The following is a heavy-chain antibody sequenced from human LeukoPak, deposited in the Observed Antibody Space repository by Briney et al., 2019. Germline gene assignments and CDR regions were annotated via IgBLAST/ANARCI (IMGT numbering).Heavy chain of an antibody. Sequence: ASVKVSCKASGYTFTGYYMHWVRQAPGQGLEWMGWISAYNGNTNYAQKLQGRVTMTTDTSTSTAYMELRSLRSDDTAVYYCARDWESIDPWGQGTLVTVSS. J-gene: IGHJ5*02. CDR3: ARDWESIDP. D-gene: IGHD1-26*01. CDR1: GYTFTGYY. V-gene: IGHV1-18*04. CDR2: ISAYNGNT.